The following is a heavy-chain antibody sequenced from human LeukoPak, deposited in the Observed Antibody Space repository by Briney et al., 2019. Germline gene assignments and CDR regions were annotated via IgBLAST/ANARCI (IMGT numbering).Heavy chain of an antibody. D-gene: IGHD3-22*01. CDR1: GGSFSGYY. J-gene: IGHJ3*02. CDR3: ARDSDYDSGYDAFDI. CDR2: INHSGST. V-gene: IGHV4-34*01. Sequence: PSETLSLTCAVYGGSFSGYYWSWIRQPPGKGLEWIGEINHSGSTNYNPSLKSRVTISVDTSKNQFSLKLSSVTAADTAVYYCARDSDYDSGYDAFDIWGQGTMVTVSS.